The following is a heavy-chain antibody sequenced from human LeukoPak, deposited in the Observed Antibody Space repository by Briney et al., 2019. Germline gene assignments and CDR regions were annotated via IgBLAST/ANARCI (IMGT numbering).Heavy chain of an antibody. CDR1: GGFISSGTFY. J-gene: IGHJ4*02. Sequence: NPSETLSLTCTFSGGFISSGTFYWGWIRQPPGKGLEWIGSVYYTGSTFYNPSLKSRVTISINTSKNQFSLKLSSVTATDTAVYYCARQGERRDGYNYLSYFDCWGQGTLVTVSS. D-gene: IGHD5-24*01. CDR2: VYYTGST. V-gene: IGHV4-39*01. CDR3: ARQGERRDGYNYLSYFDC.